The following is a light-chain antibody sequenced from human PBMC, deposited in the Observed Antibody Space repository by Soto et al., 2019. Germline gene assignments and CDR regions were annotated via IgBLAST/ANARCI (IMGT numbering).Light chain of an antibody. J-gene: IGKJ5*01. V-gene: IGKV1-33*01. CDR3: QQYDNLPLT. CDR1: QGITSY. Sequence: DIQLTQSPSFLSASVGDRVTITCRASQGITSYLAWYQQQPGKAPKLLIYDASNLETGVPSRFSGSGSGTDFNFTISSLQPEDIATYYCQQYDNLPLTFGQGTRLEIK. CDR2: DAS.